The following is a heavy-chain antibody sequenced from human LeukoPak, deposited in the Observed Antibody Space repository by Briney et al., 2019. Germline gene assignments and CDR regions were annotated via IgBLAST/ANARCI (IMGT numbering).Heavy chain of an antibody. CDR3: ARRSLFLRDAFDI. D-gene: IGHD2/OR15-2a*01. Sequence: PSETLSLTCTVSGGSISSYYWSWIRQPPGKGLEWIGYIYYSGSTNYNPSLKSRVTISVDTSKNQFSLKLSSVTAADTAVYYCARRSLFLRDAFDIWGQGTMVTVSS. J-gene: IGHJ3*02. CDR1: GGSISSYY. CDR2: IYYSGST. V-gene: IGHV4-59*01.